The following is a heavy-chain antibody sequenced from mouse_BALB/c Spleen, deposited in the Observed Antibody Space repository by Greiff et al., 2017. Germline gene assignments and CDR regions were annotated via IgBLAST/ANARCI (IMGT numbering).Heavy chain of an antibody. V-gene: IGHV14-3*02. Sequence: EVKLVESGAELVKPGASVKLSCTASGFNIKDTYMHWVKQRPEQGLEWIGRIDPANGNTKYDPKFQGKATITADTSSNTAYLQLSSLTSEDTAVYYCALDAYWGQGTLVTVSA. CDR1: GFNIKDTY. CDR2: IDPANGNT. CDR3: ALDAY. J-gene: IGHJ3*01.